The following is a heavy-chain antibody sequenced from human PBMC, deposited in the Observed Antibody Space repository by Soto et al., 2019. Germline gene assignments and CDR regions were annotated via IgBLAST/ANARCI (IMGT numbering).Heavy chain of an antibody. CDR1: GFTFSTDS. J-gene: IGHJ4*02. D-gene: IGHD6-19*01. V-gene: IGHV3-48*01. CDR3: ARFFGSGFDY. CDR2: ISTSGATR. Sequence: EVQLVESGGGLVQPGGSLRLSCVASGFTFSTDSMNWVRQAPGKGLEWVAHISTSGATRYYADSVKGRFPISRDNAKTSLYLQMDGLRTEDTAVYYCARFFGSGFDYWGQGTLVTVSS.